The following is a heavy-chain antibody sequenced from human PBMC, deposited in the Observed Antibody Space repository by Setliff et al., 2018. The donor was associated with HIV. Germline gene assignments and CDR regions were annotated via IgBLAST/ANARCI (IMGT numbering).Heavy chain of an antibody. J-gene: IGHJ4*02. D-gene: IGHD7-27*01. V-gene: IGHV1-2*02. Sequence: ASVKVSCKASGYTFTDYFMHWVRQAPGQGLEWMGWINPNSGGTNYAQKVQGRVTMTRDTSISTAYLELNGLRSDDTSMYYCARQLSNSLDYWGQGTLVTVSS. CDR3: ARQLSNSLDY. CDR2: INPNSGGT. CDR1: GYTFTDYF.